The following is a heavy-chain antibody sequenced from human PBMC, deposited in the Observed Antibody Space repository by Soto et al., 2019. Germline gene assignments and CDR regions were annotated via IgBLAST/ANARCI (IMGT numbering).Heavy chain of an antibody. CDR2: IYHSGST. D-gene: IGHD2-2*01. Sequence: SETLSLTCAVSGGSISSGGYSWSWIRQPPGKGLEWIGYIYHSGSTYYNPSLKSRVTISVDTSKNQFSLKLSSVTAADTAVYYCARESSPLGYCSSTSCFGFDPWGQGTLVTVSS. CDR1: GGSISSGGYS. V-gene: IGHV4-30-2*05. J-gene: IGHJ5*02. CDR3: ARESSPLGYCSSTSCFGFDP.